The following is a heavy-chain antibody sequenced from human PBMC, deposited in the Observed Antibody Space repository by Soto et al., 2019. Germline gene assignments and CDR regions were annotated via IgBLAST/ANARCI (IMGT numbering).Heavy chain of an antibody. V-gene: IGHV4-59*01. J-gene: IGHJ4*02. D-gene: IGHD3-22*01. CDR1: GGTISSYY. CDR2: ISYSGYT. CDR3: ARVISGYLFDY. Sequence: SETLSLTCTVSGGTISSYYWTWIRQPPGKELEYIGHISYSGYTNYNPSLKSRVTISLDTSKNQFSLKLSSVTAADTAVYYCARVISGYLFDYPGQQILVTVSS.